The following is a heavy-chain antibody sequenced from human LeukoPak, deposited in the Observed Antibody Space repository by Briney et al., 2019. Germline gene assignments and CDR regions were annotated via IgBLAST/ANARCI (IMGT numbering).Heavy chain of an antibody. J-gene: IGHJ4*02. Sequence: SETLSLTCTVSGDSLRKSTFYWVWIRQPPGKGLEWIGSIYYSGGADYNPSLQSRVTISVDTSKNEFSLKVRSVTAADTAVYFCATTHCEGDCFSAIRYWGQGTPVTVSS. CDR2: IYYSGGA. D-gene: IGHD2-21*02. CDR3: ATTHCEGDCFSAIRY. CDR1: GDSLRKSTFY. V-gene: IGHV4-39*07.